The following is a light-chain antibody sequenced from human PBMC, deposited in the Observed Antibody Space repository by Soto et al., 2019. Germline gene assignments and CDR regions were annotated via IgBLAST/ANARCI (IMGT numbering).Light chain of an antibody. J-gene: IGKJ5*01. Sequence: DIQITQSPSSLSASLGDRVTITCRASQSISHFLNWYQQKPGKAPKVLIYAASGLQSGVPSRFSGSGSGTDFTLTISSLQPEDFATYYCQQSYSTPITFGQGTRLEIK. CDR1: QSISHF. CDR3: QQSYSTPIT. V-gene: IGKV1-39*01. CDR2: AAS.